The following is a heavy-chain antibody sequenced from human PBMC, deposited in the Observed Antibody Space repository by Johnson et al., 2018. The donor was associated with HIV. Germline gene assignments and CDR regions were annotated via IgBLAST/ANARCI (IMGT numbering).Heavy chain of an antibody. Sequence: EVQLVESGGGLVQPGGSLRLSCAASGFTFSSYDMHWVRQATGKGLEWVSAIGTAGDTYYPGSVKGRFTISRENAKNSLYLQMNSLRAGDTAVYYCAKDGGEQLPAAFDIWGQGTMVTVSS. CDR1: GFTFSSYD. V-gene: IGHV3-13*01. CDR2: IGTAGDT. D-gene: IGHD3-16*01. J-gene: IGHJ3*02. CDR3: AKDGGEQLPAAFDI.